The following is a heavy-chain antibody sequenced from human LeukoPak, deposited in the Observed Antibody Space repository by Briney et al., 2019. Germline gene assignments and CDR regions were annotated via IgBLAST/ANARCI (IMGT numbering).Heavy chain of an antibody. CDR3: AKDFWSGYYRMYYFDY. J-gene: IGHJ4*02. D-gene: IGHD3-3*01. CDR2: ILHDGSNK. V-gene: IGHV3-30*18. Sequence: GRSLRLSSAASGFTFSSYGMHWVRPAPGKGRERVAVILHDGSNKYYADPVKGRFTISRDNSKNTLYLQMNSLRAEDTAVYYCAKDFWSGYYRMYYFDYWGQGTLVTVSS. CDR1: GFTFSSYG.